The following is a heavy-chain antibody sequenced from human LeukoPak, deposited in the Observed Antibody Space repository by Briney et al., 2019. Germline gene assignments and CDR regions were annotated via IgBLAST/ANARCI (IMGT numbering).Heavy chain of an antibody. V-gene: IGHV3-23*01. Sequence: TGGSLRLSCAASGFMFSSFAMSWVRQAPGEGLEWVSGISGSGDTTYYADSVKGRFTISRDNAKNSLYRQMNSLRADDTAVYYCARGGHDPGIPFDIWGQGTMVTVSS. J-gene: IGHJ3*02. CDR1: GFMFSSFA. D-gene: IGHD1-1*01. CDR3: ARGGHDPGIPFDI. CDR2: ISGSGDTT.